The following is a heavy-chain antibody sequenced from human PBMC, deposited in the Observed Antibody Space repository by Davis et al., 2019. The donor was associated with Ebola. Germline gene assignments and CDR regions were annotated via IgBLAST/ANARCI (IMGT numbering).Heavy chain of an antibody. CDR2: ISSSSSTI. Sequence: GGSLRLSCAASGFTFSSYSMNWVRQAPGKGLEWVSYISSSSSTIYYADSVKGRFTISRDNAKNSLYLQMNSLRDEDTAVYYCARGWFGELSPREFDYWGQGTLVTVSS. CDR3: ARGWFGELSPREFDY. J-gene: IGHJ4*02. CDR1: GFTFSSYS. D-gene: IGHD3-10*01. V-gene: IGHV3-48*02.